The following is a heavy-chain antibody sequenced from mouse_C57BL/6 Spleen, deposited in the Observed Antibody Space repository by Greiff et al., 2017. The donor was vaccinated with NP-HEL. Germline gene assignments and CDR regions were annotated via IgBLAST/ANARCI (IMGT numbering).Heavy chain of an antibody. D-gene: IGHD1-1*01. J-gene: IGHJ4*01. V-gene: IGHV1-53*01. CDR1: GYTFTSYW. CDR3: AREVPYYYGSRYYYAMDY. Sequence: VQLQQPGTELVKPGASVKLSCKASGYTFTSYWMHWVKQRPGQGLEWIGNITPSNVGTNYNEKFKSKATLTVDKSSSTAYMQLSSLTSEDSAVYYCAREVPYYYGSRYYYAMDYWGQGTSVTVSS. CDR2: ITPSNVGT.